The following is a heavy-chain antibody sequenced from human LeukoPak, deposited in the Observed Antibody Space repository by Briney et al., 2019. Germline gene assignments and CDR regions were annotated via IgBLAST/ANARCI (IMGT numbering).Heavy chain of an antibody. CDR1: GYTFTSYG. D-gene: IGHD4-23*01. CDR3: ARDYGGRFDY. CDR2: ISAYNGNT. J-gene: IGHJ4*02. Sequence: GESLKVSCKASGYTFTSYGISWVRQAPGQGLEWMGWISAYNGNTNYAQKLQGRVTMTTDTSTSTAYMELRSLRSDDTTVYYCARDYGGRFDYWGQGTLVTVSS. V-gene: IGHV1-18*01.